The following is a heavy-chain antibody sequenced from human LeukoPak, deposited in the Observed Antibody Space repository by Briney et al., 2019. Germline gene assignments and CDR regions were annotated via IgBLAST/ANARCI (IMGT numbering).Heavy chain of an antibody. CDR3: AKDSRVGYRTTVVNHFDY. J-gene: IGHJ4*02. D-gene: IGHD4-23*01. CDR1: GLAFSSYG. V-gene: IGHV3-30*02. CDR2: IRYDGSNK. Sequence: GGSLRLSCAASGLAFSSYGMHWVRQAPGRGLEWVAFIRYDGSNKYYADSAKVRFTNSRDNSKNTLYLQMNSLRAEDTAVYYCAKDSRVGYRTTVVNHFDYWGQGTLVTVSS.